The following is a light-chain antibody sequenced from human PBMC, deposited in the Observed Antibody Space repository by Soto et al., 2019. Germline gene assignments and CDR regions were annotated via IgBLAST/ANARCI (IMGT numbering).Light chain of an antibody. CDR1: SSDVGGYNY. Sequence: ALTRPPSASGSPGQSVTISCTGTSSDVGGYNYVSWYQQHPGKAPKLMIYEVSKRPSGVPDRFSGSKSGNTASLTVSGLQAEDEADYYCSSYAGSNNSLYVFGTGTKVTVL. CDR3: SSYAGSNNSLYV. V-gene: IGLV2-8*01. J-gene: IGLJ1*01. CDR2: EVS.